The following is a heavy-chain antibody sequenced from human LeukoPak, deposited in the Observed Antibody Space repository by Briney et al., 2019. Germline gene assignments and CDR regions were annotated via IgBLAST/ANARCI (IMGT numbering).Heavy chain of an antibody. CDR1: GFTFDTYA. V-gene: IGHV3-30*04. J-gene: IGHJ4*02. Sequence: GGSLRLSCDASGFTFDTYAMHWVRQAPGKGLAWLALISYDGFKKYYVDSVRVRFTISRDNSRNSLYLEMNSIGPEDTAVYFCARDSGAIPPFLAYWGQGSLVTVSS. CDR2: ISYDGFKK. CDR3: ARDSGAIPPFLAY. D-gene: IGHD3-10*01.